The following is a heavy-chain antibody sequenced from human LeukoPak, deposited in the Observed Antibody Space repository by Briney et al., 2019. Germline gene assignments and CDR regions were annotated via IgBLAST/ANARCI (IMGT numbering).Heavy chain of an antibody. V-gene: IGHV4-34*01. D-gene: IGHD3-10*01. CDR1: GGSFSGYY. CDR2: INHSGST. J-gene: IGHJ6*03. CDR3: ARGSSMVRGAVYYYMDV. Sequence: SETLSLTCAVYGGSFSGYYWSWIRQPPGKGLEWIGEINHSGSTNYNPSLKSRVTISVDTSKNQFSLKLSSVTAADTAVYYCARGSSMVRGAVYYYMDVWGKGTTVTISS.